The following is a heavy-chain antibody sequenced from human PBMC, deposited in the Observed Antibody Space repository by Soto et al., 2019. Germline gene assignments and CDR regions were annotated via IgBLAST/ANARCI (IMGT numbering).Heavy chain of an antibody. Sequence: TLSLTCDVSGGAVSTGGYSWNWIRQPPGKGLEWVGYIYHSGSTYDNPSLKSRVTMSVNRSKNQFSLNLTSVTAADTAVYFCARGHYRYAMDVLGQGTKVTLS. V-gene: IGHV4-30-2*01. CDR2: IYHSGST. J-gene: IGHJ6*02. CDR1: GGAVSTGGYS. CDR3: ARGHYRYAMDV.